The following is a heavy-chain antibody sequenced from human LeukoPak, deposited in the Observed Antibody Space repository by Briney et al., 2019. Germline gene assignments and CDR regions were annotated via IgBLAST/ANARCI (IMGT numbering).Heavy chain of an antibody. D-gene: IGHD6-6*01. CDR1: GGSISSYY. V-gene: IGHV4-59*01. Sequence: PSETLSLTCTVSGGSISSYYWSWIRQPPGKGLEWIGYIYYSGSTNYNPSLKSRVTISVDTSKNQFSLKLSSVTAADTAVYYCARGGSSPLDYWGQGTLVTVSS. CDR3: ARGGSSPLDY. CDR2: IYYSGST. J-gene: IGHJ4*02.